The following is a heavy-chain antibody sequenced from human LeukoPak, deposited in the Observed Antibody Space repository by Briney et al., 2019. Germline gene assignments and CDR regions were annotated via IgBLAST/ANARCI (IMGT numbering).Heavy chain of an antibody. J-gene: IGHJ4*02. CDR1: GFTFSSYG. CDR2: IPYDGSNK. CDR3: ARDRESESDSEGDY. D-gene: IGHD4-11*01. Sequence: GGSLRLSCAASGFTFSSYGMHWVRQAPGKGLEWVAVIPYDGSNKYYADSVKGRFTISRDNSKNTLYLQMNSLRAEDTAVYYCARDRESESDSEGDYWGQGTLVTVSS. V-gene: IGHV3-30*03.